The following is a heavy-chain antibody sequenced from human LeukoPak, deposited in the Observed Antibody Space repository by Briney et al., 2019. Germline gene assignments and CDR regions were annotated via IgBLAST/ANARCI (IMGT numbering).Heavy chain of an antibody. CDR1: GGSFSGYY. J-gene: IGHJ4*02. V-gene: IGHV4-34*01. CDR3: ARANGLEYYFDY. CDR2: INHSGST. Sequence: KASETLSLTCAVYGGSFSGYYWSWIRQPPGKGLEWIGEINHSGSTNYNPSLKSRVTISVDTSKNQFSLKLSSVTAADTAVYYCARANGLEYYFDYWGQGTLVTVSS. D-gene: IGHD1-1*01.